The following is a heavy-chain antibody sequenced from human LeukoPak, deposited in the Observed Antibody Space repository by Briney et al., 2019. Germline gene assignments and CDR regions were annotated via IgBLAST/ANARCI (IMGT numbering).Heavy chain of an antibody. CDR3: ARGVVAAGTVDY. V-gene: IGHV1-2*02. CDR1: GYTFTGYY. CDR2: INPSSGGS. D-gene: IGHD6-13*01. J-gene: IGHJ4*02. Sequence: ASVKVSCKPSGYTFTGYYMHWVRQAPRQGREWMGWINPSSGGSNYTQKFQGRVTMTRDTSISTAYIELRRLRSDDTAVYYCARGVVAAGTVDYWGQGTLVTVSS.